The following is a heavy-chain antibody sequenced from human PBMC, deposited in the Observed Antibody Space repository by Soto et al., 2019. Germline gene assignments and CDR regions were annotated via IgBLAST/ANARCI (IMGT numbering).Heavy chain of an antibody. Sequence: EVQLVESGGGLVQPGRSLRLSCAASGFTFDDYGMHWVRQAPGKGLEWVSGITWNSGNIGYADSVKGRFTISRDNGKNSLYLQMSSLRPEDTALYYCARRGNTMAFDIWGQGTMVIVSS. CDR1: GFTFDDYG. CDR3: ARRGNTMAFDI. CDR2: ITWNSGNI. D-gene: IGHD3-16*01. V-gene: IGHV3-9*01. J-gene: IGHJ3*02.